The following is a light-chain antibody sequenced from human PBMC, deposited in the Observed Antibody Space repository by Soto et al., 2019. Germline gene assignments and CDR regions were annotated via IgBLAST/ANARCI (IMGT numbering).Light chain of an antibody. V-gene: IGLV1-51*01. Sequence: QSVLTQPPSVSAAPGQKVTVSCSGSSSNIGNNHVSWYQHLPGTAPKVLIYDNNKRPSGIPDRFSGSKSATSATLDITGLQPGDEADYYGGSWDRSLRGWVFGVGTKLTVL. CDR3: GSWDRSLRGWV. CDR2: DNN. J-gene: IGLJ3*02. CDR1: SSNIGNNH.